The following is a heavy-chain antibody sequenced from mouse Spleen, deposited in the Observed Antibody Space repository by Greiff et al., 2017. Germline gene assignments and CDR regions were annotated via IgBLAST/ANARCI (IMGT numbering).Heavy chain of an antibody. CDR2: INPSSGYT. CDR3: ARGVTTVVYFDY. J-gene: IGHJ2*01. V-gene: IGHV1-4*01. CDR1: GYTFTSYT. D-gene: IGHD1-1*01. Sequence: LVESGAELARPGASVKMSCKASGYTFTSYTMHWVKQRPGQGLEWIGYINPSSGYTKYNQKFKDKATLTADKSSSTAYMQLSSLTSEDSAVYYCARGVTTVVYFDYWGQGTTLTVSS.